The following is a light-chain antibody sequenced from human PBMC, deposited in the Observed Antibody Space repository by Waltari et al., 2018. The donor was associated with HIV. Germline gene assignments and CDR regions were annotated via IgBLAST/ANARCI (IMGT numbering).Light chain of an antibody. V-gene: IGLV2-23*02. CDR3: CSYAASRSVV. CDR2: EVT. J-gene: IGLJ2*01. Sequence: QSALAQPASVSDSPGQSITISCTGTSSDVGNYNLVSWYQQHPGKVPKRIIYEVTKRPSGVSNRFSGSKSGNTASLTISGLQAEDEADYYCCSYAASRSVVFGGGTKLTVL. CDR1: SSDVGNYNL.